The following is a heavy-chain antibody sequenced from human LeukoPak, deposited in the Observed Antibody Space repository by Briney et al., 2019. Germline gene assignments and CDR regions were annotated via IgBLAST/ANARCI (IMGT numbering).Heavy chain of an antibody. V-gene: IGHV3-30-3*01. J-gene: IGHJ4*02. CDR2: ISYDGSNK. CDR3: ARESGYYDSSGYYYELDY. Sequence: GGSLRLSCAASGFTFSSYAMHWVRQAPGKGLEWVAVISYDGSNKYYADSVKGRFTISRDNSKNTLYLQMNSLRAEDTAVYYCARESGYYDSSGYYYELDYWGQGTLVTVSS. CDR1: GFTFSSYA. D-gene: IGHD3-22*01.